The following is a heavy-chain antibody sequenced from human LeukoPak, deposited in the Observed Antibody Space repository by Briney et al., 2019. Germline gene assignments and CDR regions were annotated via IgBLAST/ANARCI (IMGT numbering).Heavy chain of an antibody. CDR3: ARDPKNASGWLWYSDL. J-gene: IGHJ2*01. CDR2: KSHSGSTI. V-gene: IGHV3-11*01. D-gene: IGHD6-19*01. Sequence: PGGSLRLSCEASGFSFDEYHMSWIRQAPGKGLEWVSYKSHSGSTIYYADSVKGRFTISRDNAKNSVFLQMNSLRAEDTALYYCARDPKNASGWLWYSDLWGRGTLVVVSS. CDR1: GFSFDEYH.